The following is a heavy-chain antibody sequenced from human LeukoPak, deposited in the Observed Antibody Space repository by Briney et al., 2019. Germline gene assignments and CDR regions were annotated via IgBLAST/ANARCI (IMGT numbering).Heavy chain of an antibody. CDR2: INPNSGGT. Sequence: GASVKVSCKASGYTFTGYYVHWVRQAPGQGLEWMGWINPNSGGTDFAQKFQGRVTMTRDTYISTAYTELSRLRSDDTAVYYCARTPQWELLNWFDPWGQGTLVIVSS. V-gene: IGHV1-2*02. D-gene: IGHD1-26*01. J-gene: IGHJ5*02. CDR3: ARTPQWELLNWFDP. CDR1: GYTFTGYY.